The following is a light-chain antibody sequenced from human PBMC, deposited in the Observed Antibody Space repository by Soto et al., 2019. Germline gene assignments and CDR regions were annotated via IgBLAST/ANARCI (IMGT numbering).Light chain of an antibody. CDR2: DVN. V-gene: IGLV2-11*01. CDR1: SSDVGAYKY. J-gene: IGLJ2*01. CDR3: CSYAGSYILAI. Sequence: QSALAQPRSVSGSLGQSVTISCTGTSSDVGAYKYVSWYQQHPGHAPKLMIFDVNKRPSGVPDRFSGSKSDNTASLTISGLQADDEADYYCCSYAGSYILAIFGGGTKLTVL.